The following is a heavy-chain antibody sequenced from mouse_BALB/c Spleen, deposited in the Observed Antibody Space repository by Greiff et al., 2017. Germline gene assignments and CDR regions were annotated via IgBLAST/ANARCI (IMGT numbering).Heavy chain of an antibody. J-gene: IGHJ4*01. CDR1: GFTFSSYA. D-gene: IGHD1-2*01. CDR2: ISSGGSYT. Sequence: EVQLVESGGGLVKPGGSLKLSCAASGFTFSSYAMSWVRQSPEKRLEWVAEISSGGSYTYYPDTVTGRFTISRDNAKNTLYLEMSSLRSEDTAMYYCARDRASGYYGLDYWGQGTSVTVSS. CDR3: ARDRASGYYGLDY. V-gene: IGHV5-9-4*01.